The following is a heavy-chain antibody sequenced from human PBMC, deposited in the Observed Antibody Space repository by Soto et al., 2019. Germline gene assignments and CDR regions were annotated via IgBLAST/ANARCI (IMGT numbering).Heavy chain of an antibody. J-gene: IGHJ6*02. CDR1: GGSISSGDYY. CDR3: ARDCSSTSCHPARGGKRYYYYYYGMDV. CDR2: IYYSGST. D-gene: IGHD2-2*01. Sequence: QVQLQELGPGLVKPSQTLSLTCTVSGGSISSGDYYWSWIRQPPGQGLEWIGYIYYSGSTYYNPSLKSRVTISVDTSKNQFSLKLSSVAAADTAVYYCARDCSSTSCHPARGGKRYYYYYYGMDVWGQGTTVTVSS. V-gene: IGHV4-30-4*01.